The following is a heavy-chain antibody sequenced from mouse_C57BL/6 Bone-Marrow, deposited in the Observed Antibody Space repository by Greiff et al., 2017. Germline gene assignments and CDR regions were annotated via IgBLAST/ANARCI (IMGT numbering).Heavy chain of an antibody. CDR3: ARHNWDWYFDV. J-gene: IGHJ1*03. Sequence: DVKLVESGGGLVQPGGSLKLSCAASGFTFSDYGMAWVRPAPRKGPEWVAFISNLAYSIYYADTVTGRFTISRANAKNTLYLEMSSLRSEDTAMYYCARHNWDWYFDVWGTGTTVTVSS. D-gene: IGHD4-1*01. CDR1: GFTFSDYG. V-gene: IGHV5-15*01. CDR2: ISNLAYSI.